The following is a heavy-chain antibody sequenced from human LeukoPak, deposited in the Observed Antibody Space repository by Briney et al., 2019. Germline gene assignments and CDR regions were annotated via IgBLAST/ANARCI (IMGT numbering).Heavy chain of an antibody. J-gene: IGHJ4*02. D-gene: IGHD5-18*01. CDR1: GFTFSSYG. V-gene: IGHV3-30*03. Sequence: PGGSLRLSCAASGFTFSSYGMHWVRQAPGKGLEWVAVISYDGSNKYYADSVKGRFTISRDNSKNTLYLQMNSLRAEDTAVYYCATRPSGTAMLDYWGQGTLVTVSS. CDR3: ATRPSGTAMLDY. CDR2: ISYDGSNK.